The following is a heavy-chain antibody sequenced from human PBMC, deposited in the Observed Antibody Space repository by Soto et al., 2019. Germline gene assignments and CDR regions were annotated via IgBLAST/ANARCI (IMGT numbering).Heavy chain of an antibody. V-gene: IGHV1-69*13. CDR1: GGTFSSYA. D-gene: IGHD2-21*02. CDR3: ARGGHVVVVSAAFDN. CDR2: IIPIFGTA. Sequence: ASVKVSCKASGGTFSSYAISWVRQAPGQGLEWMGGIIPIFGTANYAQKFQGRVTITADESTSTAYMELTSLRSEDTAVYYCARGGHVVVVSAAFDNWGKETLVTLAS. J-gene: IGHJ4*02.